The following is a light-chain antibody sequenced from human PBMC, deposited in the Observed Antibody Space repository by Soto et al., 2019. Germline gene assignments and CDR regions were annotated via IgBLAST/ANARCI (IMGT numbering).Light chain of an antibody. J-gene: IGLJ1*01. CDR2: EVS. V-gene: IGLV2-14*01. Sequence: QSALPQPASVSGSPGQPITISCTGTSSDVGGYNYVSWYQQHPGRAPKLMIYEVSNRPSGVSNRFSGSKSGNTASLTISGLQAEDEADYYCSSYTSSSIDIYATWPKVTV. CDR1: SSDVGGYNY. CDR3: SSYTSSSIDI.